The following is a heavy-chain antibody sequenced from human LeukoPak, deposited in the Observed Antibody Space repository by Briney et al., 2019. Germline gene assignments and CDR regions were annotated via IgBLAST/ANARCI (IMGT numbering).Heavy chain of an antibody. J-gene: IGHJ6*02. V-gene: IGHV1-2*02. D-gene: IGHD3-16*02. CDR1: GYTFTGYY. Sequence: ASVKVSCKASGYTFTGYYMHWVRQAPGQGLEWMGWINPNSGGTNYAQKFQGRVTMTRDTPISTAYMELSRLRSDDTAVYYCARGGFVAIEDYGMDVWGQGTTVTVSS. CDR2: INPNSGGT. CDR3: ARGGFVAIEDYGMDV.